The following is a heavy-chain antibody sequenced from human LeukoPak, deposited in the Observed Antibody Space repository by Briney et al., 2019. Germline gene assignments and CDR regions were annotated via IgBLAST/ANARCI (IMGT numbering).Heavy chain of an antibody. Sequence: SGKVSCKASGGTFSRYAINWGRQAPGQGLEWMGRIIPILATPNYAQKFQGRVTITADKSTSTASMELSSLRSEDTAVYYCATSRGSLDYWGQGTLVTVSS. CDR3: ATSRGSLDY. CDR2: IIPILATP. CDR1: GGTFSRYA. J-gene: IGHJ4*02. V-gene: IGHV1-69*04. D-gene: IGHD3-16*01.